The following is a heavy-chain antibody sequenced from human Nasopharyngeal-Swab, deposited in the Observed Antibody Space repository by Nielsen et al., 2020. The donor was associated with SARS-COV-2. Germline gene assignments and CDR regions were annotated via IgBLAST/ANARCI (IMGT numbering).Heavy chain of an antibody. CDR2: IKQDGSEK. D-gene: IGHD6-13*01. CDR3: ARDSDIPYSGYGMDV. Sequence: GESLKISCAASGFTFSSYWMSWVRQAPGKGLEGVANIKQDGSEKYYVDSVKGRFTISRDNAKNSLYLQMNSLRAEDTAVYYCARDSDIPYSGYGMDVWGQGTTVTVSS. J-gene: IGHJ6*02. V-gene: IGHV3-7*01. CDR1: GFTFSSYW.